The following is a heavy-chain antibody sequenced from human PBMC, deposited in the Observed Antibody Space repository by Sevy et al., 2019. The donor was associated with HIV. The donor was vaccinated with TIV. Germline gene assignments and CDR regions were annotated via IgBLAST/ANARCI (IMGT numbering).Heavy chain of an antibody. V-gene: IGHV2-5*02. Sequence: SGPTLVKPTETLTLTCNFSGFSLRTNGVGVGWIRQPPGKALEWLGIIYWDDDKPYNPSLKSRLTITKDTSKNQVVLRLANXDPLETATYYCARRRVLGYCTAHSCHGWSEDAFDIRGQGTMVTVSS. J-gene: IGHJ3*02. CDR1: GFSLRTNGVG. CDR2: IYWDDDK. D-gene: IGHD2-8*02. CDR3: ARRRVLGYCTAHSCHGWSEDAFDI.